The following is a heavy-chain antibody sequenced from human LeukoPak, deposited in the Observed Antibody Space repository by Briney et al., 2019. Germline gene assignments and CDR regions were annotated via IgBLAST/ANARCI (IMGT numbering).Heavy chain of an antibody. Sequence: GGSQRLSCAASGFTFSSYAMNWVRQAPGGGLGWVSVISASGATTHYADSVKGRFTISRDNSKNTLDLQMNSMRAEDTAVYYCAKGFLRYDPYYYAMDVWGPGTTVTVSS. CDR1: GFTFSSYA. V-gene: IGHV3-23*01. J-gene: IGHJ6*02. CDR3: AKGFLRYDPYYYAMDV. CDR2: ISASGATT. D-gene: IGHD3-3*01.